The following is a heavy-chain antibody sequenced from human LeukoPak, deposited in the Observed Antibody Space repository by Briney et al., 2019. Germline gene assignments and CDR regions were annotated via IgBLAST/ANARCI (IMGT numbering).Heavy chain of an antibody. CDR2: IYYSGST. D-gene: IGHD3-22*01. CDR3: ARVLHTYDSSGYYFEDYFDY. CDR1: GGSISSYY. Sequence: PSETLSLTCTVSGGSISSYYWSWIRQPPGKGLEWIGYIYYSGSTHYNPSLKSRVTISVDTSKDQFSLKLSSVTAADTAVYYCARVLHTYDSSGYYFEDYFDYWGQGTLVTVSS. V-gene: IGHV4-59*01. J-gene: IGHJ4*02.